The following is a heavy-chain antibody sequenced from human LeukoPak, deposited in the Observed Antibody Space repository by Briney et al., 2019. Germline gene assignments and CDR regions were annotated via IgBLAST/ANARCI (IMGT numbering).Heavy chain of an antibody. J-gene: IGHJ4*02. Sequence: QSGGSLRLSCAASGFTFSSYGMHWVRQAPGKGLEWVAVIWYDGSNKYYADSVKGRFTISRDNSKNTLYLQMNSLRAEDTAVYYCARDTEGGYFDYWGQGTLVTVSS. D-gene: IGHD2-8*02. CDR2: IWYDGSNK. CDR1: GFTFSSYG. CDR3: ARDTEGGYFDY. V-gene: IGHV3-33*01.